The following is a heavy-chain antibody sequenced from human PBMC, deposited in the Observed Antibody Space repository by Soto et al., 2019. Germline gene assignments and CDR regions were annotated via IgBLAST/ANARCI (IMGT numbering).Heavy chain of an antibody. D-gene: IGHD3-22*01. CDR3: ARTTYYYDSSGSQYNWFDP. V-gene: IGHV4-39*01. CDR2: IYYSGST. J-gene: IGHJ5*02. CDR1: GGSISSSSYY. Sequence: SETLSLTCTVSGGSISSSSYYWGWIRQPPGKGLEWIGSIYYSGSTYYNPSLKSRVTISVDTSKNQFSLKLSSVTAADTAVYYCARTTYYYDSSGSQYNWFDPWGQGTLVTVSS.